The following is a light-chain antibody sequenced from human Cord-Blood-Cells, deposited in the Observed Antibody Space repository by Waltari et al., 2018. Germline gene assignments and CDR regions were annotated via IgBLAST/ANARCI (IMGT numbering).Light chain of an antibody. V-gene: IGKV3-20*01. CDR2: GAS. CDR3: QQYGSSPFT. CDR1: HSVSSSY. J-gene: IGKJ3*01. Sequence: ETVLTQSPGTLSLSPGERATLPCRASHSVSSSYLAWHQQKPGQAPRLLIYGASSRATDIPDRFTGSGSCTDFTLTISRLEREDFAVYYSQQYGSSPFTFGPWTKVDIK.